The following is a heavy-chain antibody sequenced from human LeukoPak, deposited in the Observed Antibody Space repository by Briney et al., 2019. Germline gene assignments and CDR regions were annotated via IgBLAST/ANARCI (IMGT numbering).Heavy chain of an antibody. Sequence: SETLSLTCTVSGGSISSYYWSWIRQPPGKGLEWIGYIYYSGSTNYNPSVKSRVAMSVDTSKKQFSLKLSSLTAADTAVYYCARGRYSAGDNWFDPWGQGTLVTVSS. CDR2: IYYSGST. D-gene: IGHD3-9*01. J-gene: IGHJ5*02. CDR1: GGSISSYY. CDR3: ARGRYSAGDNWFDP. V-gene: IGHV4-59*01.